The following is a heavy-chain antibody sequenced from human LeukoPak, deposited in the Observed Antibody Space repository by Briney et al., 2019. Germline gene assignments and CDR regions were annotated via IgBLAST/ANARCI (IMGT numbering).Heavy chain of an antibody. CDR3: ARLRRNSDSGGYYYYYDY. CDR2: INPISSYI. V-gene: IGHV3-21*01. Sequence: PGGSLRLSCAAPGFNFSIYSFNWVRQAPGKGLEWVSSINPISSYIYYADSVKGRFTISRDNAKNCLSLQMNSLRGEDRAVYYCARLRRNSDSGGYYYYYDYWGQGTLVTVSS. D-gene: IGHD3-22*01. CDR1: GFNFSIYS. J-gene: IGHJ4*02.